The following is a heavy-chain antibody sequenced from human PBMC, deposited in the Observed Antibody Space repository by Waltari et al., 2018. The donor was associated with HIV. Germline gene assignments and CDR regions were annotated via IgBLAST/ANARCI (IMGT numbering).Heavy chain of an antibody. V-gene: IGHV3-21*02. J-gene: IGHJ4*02. CDR2: ISRDNRES. Sequence: VRLMESGGGLVEPGGYLTISCAASGFTFSRYTMNWIRHIPGKGLEWLASISRDNRESYYIDSIKGRFTISRDNAANSVFLHMDRLRVDDTAQYFCVRDDPGYEPIDYWGRGTRVTVSS. CDR3: VRDDPGYEPIDY. D-gene: IGHD2-2*01. CDR1: GFTFSRYT.